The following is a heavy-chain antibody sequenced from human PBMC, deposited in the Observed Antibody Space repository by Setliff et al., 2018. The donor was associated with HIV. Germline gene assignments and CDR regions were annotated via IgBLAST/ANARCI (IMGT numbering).Heavy chain of an antibody. Sequence: SLTCAVYRASFSSYYWSWIRQSPGKGLEWIAEMNYSGSTNYNPSLKSRVTMSVDTSKNQFSLNVTSVNAADTAVYYCARGRYYDGSALPLDYWGQGSLVTVSS. CDR1: RASFSSYY. CDR2: MNYSGST. J-gene: IGHJ4*02. D-gene: IGHD3-22*01. V-gene: IGHV4-34*01. CDR3: ARGRYYDGSALPLDY.